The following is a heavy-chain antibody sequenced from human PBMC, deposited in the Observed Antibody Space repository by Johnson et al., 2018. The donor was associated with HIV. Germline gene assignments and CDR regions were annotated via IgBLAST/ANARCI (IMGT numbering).Heavy chain of an antibody. CDR2: ISYDGSNK. CDR1: GFTFSSYA. CDR3: AKGEAQEGWIQIRLYAFDF. J-gene: IGHJ3*01. D-gene: IGHD5-18*01. V-gene: IGHV3-30*18. Sequence: QLVESGGGVVQPGRSLRLSCAASGFTFSSYAMHWVRQAPGKGLEWVAVISYDGSNKYYADSVKGRFTISRDSSKNTLYLQINSLRPEDSAVYYCAKGEAQEGWIQIRLYAFDFWGQGTLVTVSS.